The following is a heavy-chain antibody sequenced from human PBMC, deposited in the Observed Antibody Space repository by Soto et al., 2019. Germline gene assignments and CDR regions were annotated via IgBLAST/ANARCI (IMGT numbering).Heavy chain of an antibody. CDR2: INSDGSRT. CDR1: GFTFSSYW. CDR3: ARGDGDYYDGNGYLGRH. J-gene: IGHJ4*02. Sequence: GGSLRLSCAASGFTFSSYWMHWVRQAPGKGLVWVSRINSDGSRTSYADSAKGRFTISRDNAKNTVYLQMNSLRAEDTTVYYCARGDGDYYDGNGYLGRHWGQGTLVTVSS. V-gene: IGHV3-74*01. D-gene: IGHD3-22*01.